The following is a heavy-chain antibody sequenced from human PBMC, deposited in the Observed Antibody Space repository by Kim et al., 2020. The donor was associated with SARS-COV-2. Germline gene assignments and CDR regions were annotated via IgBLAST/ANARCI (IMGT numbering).Heavy chain of an antibody. Sequence: ASVKVSCKASGYTFTSYGISWVRQAPGQGLEWMGWISAYNGNTNYAQKLQGRVTMTTDTSTSTAYMELRSLRSDDTAVYYCARLQYYYDSSGYSVDYWGQGTLVAVSS. V-gene: IGHV1-18*01. CDR3: ARLQYYYDSSGYSVDY. CDR1: GYTFTSYG. CDR2: ISAYNGNT. J-gene: IGHJ4*02. D-gene: IGHD3-22*01.